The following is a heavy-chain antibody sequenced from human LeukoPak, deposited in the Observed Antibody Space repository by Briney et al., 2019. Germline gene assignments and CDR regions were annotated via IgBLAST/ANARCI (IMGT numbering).Heavy chain of an antibody. Sequence: PSETLSPTCTVSGGSISSGGYYWSWIRQHPGKGLEWIGYIYYSGSTYYNPSLKSRVTISVDTSKNQFSLKLSSVTAADTAVYYCARDVMVRGVIDAGRAFDIWGQGTMVTVSS. V-gene: IGHV4-31*03. CDR1: GGSISSGGYY. J-gene: IGHJ3*02. CDR2: IYYSGST. CDR3: ARDVMVRGVIDAGRAFDI. D-gene: IGHD3-10*01.